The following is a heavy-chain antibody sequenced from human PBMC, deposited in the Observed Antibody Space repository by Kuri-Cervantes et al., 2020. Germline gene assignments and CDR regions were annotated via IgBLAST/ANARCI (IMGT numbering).Heavy chain of an antibody. Sequence: SQTLSLTSTASGGSVSSGSYYWSWIRQPPGKGLEWIGYIYYSGSTNYNPSLKSRVTISVDTSKNQFSLKLSSVTAADTAVYYCARASQEELRLLWGQGTLVTVSS. CDR2: IYYSGST. V-gene: IGHV4-61*01. J-gene: IGHJ4*02. CDR1: GGSVSSGSYY. D-gene: IGHD1-7*01. CDR3: ARASQEELRLL.